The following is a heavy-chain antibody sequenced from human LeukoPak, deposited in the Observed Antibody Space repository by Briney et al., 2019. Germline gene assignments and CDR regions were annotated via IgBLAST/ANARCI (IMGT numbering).Heavy chain of an antibody. Sequence: PSETLSLTCTVSGGSVSSGSYYWSWIRQPPGKGLEWIGYIYYSGSTNYNPSLKSRVTISVDTSKNQFSLKLSSVTAADTAVYYCARVGTVLDGGYWGQGILVTVSS. J-gene: IGHJ4*02. CDR2: IYYSGST. CDR1: GGSVSSGSYY. CDR3: ARVGTVLDGGY. D-gene: IGHD1-7*01. V-gene: IGHV4-61*01.